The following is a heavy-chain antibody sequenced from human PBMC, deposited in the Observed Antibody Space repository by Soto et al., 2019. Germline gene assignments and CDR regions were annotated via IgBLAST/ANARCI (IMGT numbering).Heavy chain of an antibody. D-gene: IGHD2-2*01. CDR3: ARRPHCSGGICYGLDN. CDR1: GYTFTNSD. Sequence: QVQLVQSGAEVKKPGASVKVSCKASGYTFTNSDINWVRQAPGQGLEWMGWMNPDSGHAAYAQKFQGRVTLTTSTSTSTVYMEMRSLGSEDTAVYYCARRPHCSGGICYGLDNWGQGTLVTVSS. V-gene: IGHV1-8*01. CDR2: MNPDSGHA. J-gene: IGHJ4*02.